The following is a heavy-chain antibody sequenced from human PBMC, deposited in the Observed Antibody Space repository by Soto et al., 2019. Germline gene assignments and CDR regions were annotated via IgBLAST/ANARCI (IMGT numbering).Heavy chain of an antibody. V-gene: IGHV1-46*03. J-gene: IGHJ4*02. CDR1: GYNFTSYY. Sequence: ASVKFSCKAAGYNFTSYYMHWVRQAPGQVLEWMVIIVPSGGVASXXXKFQGRVXXTGDASTSTVXVDLSXLGCEDTAVYYCARGQRYSSPDYWAQGTQVTVSS. D-gene: IGHD6-13*01. CDR3: ARGQRYSSPDY. CDR2: IVPSGGVA.